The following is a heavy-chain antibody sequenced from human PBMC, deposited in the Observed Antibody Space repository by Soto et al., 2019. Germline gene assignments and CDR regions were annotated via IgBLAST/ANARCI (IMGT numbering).Heavy chain of an antibody. CDR2: ISYRGHP. J-gene: IGHJ4*01. D-gene: IGHD4-4*01. CDR1: GDSISRYY. V-gene: IGHV4-59*01. CDR3: ARHMTTVTFYDY. Sequence: QVQLQESGPGLVKTSETLSLTCTVSGDSISRYYWSWIRQPPGKGLEWIGYISYRGHPNYNPSLQRRVTISRAPPENQFSLRLTSVTAADTAVYYCARHMTTVTFYDYWGRGILVTVSS.